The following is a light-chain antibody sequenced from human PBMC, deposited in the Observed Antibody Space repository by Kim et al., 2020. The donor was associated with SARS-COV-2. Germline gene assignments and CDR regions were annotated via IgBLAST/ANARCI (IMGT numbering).Light chain of an antibody. J-gene: IGLJ3*02. CDR3: GTWDSSLSAV. CDR2: DNN. V-gene: IGLV1-51*01. CDR1: SSNIGNNY. Sequence: PGQKVTISCSGSSSNIGNNYVSWYQQLTGTAPKLLIYDNNKRPSGIPDRFSGSKSGTSATLGITGLQTGDEADYYCGTWDSSLSAVFGGGTKLTVL.